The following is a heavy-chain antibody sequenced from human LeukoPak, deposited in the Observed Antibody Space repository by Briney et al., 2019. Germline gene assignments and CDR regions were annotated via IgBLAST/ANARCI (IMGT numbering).Heavy chain of an antibody. D-gene: IGHD6-25*01. J-gene: IGHJ4*02. CDR2: IKQDGSEK. CDR1: GFNFSRYW. CDR3: ARDGAADFDY. V-gene: IGHV3-7*01. Sequence: GGSLRLSCAASGFNFSRYWMSWVRQAPGKGLEWVANIKQDGSEKYYVDSVKGRFTISRDNAKNSLYLQMNSLRAEDTAVYYCARDGAADFDYWGQGTLVTVSS.